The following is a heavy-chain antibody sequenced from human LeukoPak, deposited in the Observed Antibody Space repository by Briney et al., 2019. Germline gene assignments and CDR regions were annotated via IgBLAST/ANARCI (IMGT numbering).Heavy chain of an antibody. CDR3: ARCDYSDYYYYMDV. V-gene: IGHV3-20*04. CDR1: GFTFDDYG. Sequence: GGSLRLSCAASGFTFDDYGMSWVRQAPGKGLEWVSGINWNGGSTGYADSVKGRFTISRDNAKNSLYLQMNSLRAEDTALYYCARCDYSDYYYYMDVWGKGTTVTVSS. D-gene: IGHD4-17*01. CDR2: INWNGGST. J-gene: IGHJ6*03.